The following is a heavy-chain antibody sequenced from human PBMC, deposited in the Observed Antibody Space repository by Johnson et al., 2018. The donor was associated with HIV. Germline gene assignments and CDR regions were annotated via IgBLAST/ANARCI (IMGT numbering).Heavy chain of an antibody. V-gene: IGHV3-20*04. Sequence: VQLVESGGGVVRPGGSLRLSCAASGFTFDDYGMSWVRQAPGKGLEWVSGINWHGASTGYADSVKGRFTISRDNAKNSLYLQMNSLRAEDTALYYCERVRIGGSFLRGDAFDIWGQGTMVTVSS. J-gene: IGHJ3*02. D-gene: IGHD1-26*01. CDR3: ERVRIGGSFLRGDAFDI. CDR2: INWHGAST. CDR1: GFTFDDYG.